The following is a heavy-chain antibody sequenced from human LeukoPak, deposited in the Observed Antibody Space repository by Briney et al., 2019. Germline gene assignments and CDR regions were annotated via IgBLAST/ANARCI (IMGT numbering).Heavy chain of an antibody. CDR1: RFTFSSYG. CDR2: ISYDGGNK. J-gene: IGHJ6*02. Sequence: GRSLRLSCAASRFTFSSYGMHWVRQAPGKGLEWVAVISYDGGNKYYADSVKGRFTISRDNSKNTLYLQMNSLRAEDTAVYYCARDRKALYDSSGHLYYHYGMDVWGQGTTVTVSS. D-gene: IGHD3-22*01. CDR3: ARDRKALYDSSGHLYYHYGMDV. V-gene: IGHV3-30*03.